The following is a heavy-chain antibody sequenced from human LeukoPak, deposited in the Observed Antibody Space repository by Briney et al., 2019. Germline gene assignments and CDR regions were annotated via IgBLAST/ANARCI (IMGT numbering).Heavy chain of an antibody. CDR3: AKDGLEVVVPTFFDY. J-gene: IGHJ4*02. D-gene: IGHD3-22*01. CDR1: GFTFSSNA. Sequence: GGSLRLSCAASGFTFSSNAMSWVRQAPGKGLEWVSVISGSGGSTYYADSVKGRFTISRDNSKNTLYLQMNSLRVEDTAVYYCAKDGLEVVVPTFFDYWGQGTLVTVSS. V-gene: IGHV3-23*01. CDR2: ISGSGGST.